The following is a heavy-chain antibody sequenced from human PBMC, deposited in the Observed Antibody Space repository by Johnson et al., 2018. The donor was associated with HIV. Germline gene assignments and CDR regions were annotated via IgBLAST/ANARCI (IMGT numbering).Heavy chain of an antibody. D-gene: IGHD3-16*01. J-gene: IGHJ3*02. CDR2: IGYDGSTE. Sequence: QVQLVESGGGVVQPGGSLRLSCAASGFTFSSYGTHWVRQAPGKGLEWVAGIGYDGSTEYYADSVKGPFTISRDNSKNTLYLQMNSLRAEDTAVYYCATSYATGAFDIWGQGTMVTVSS. CDR3: ATSYATGAFDI. CDR1: GFTFSSYG. V-gene: IGHV3-30*02.